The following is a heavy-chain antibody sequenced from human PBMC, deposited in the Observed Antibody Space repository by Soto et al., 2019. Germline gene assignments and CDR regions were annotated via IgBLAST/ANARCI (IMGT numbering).Heavy chain of an antibody. Sequence: GGSLRLSCAASGFIFSRYLMTWVRQTPGQGLEWVSSISGRGDATYYADSVKGRFTISRDNSKNTLFLQMNSLGADDTAVYYCAKDPILTTPPSFDPWGKGXLVTVSS. CDR3: AKDPILTTPPSFDP. J-gene: IGHJ5*02. D-gene: IGHD3-9*01. CDR2: ISGRGDAT. V-gene: IGHV3-23*01. CDR1: GFIFSRYL.